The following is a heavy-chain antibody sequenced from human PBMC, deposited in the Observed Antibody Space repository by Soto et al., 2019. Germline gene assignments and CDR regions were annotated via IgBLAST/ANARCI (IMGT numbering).Heavy chain of an antibody. CDR2: ISSSSSYI. J-gene: IGHJ6*02. D-gene: IGHD2-15*01. CDR3: ARDVDRGDIVVVVAAIPYYYYGMDV. CDR1: GFTFSSYS. Sequence: PGGSLRLSCAASGFTFSSYSMNWVRQAPGKGLEWVSSISSSSSYIYYADSVKGRFTISRDNAKNSLYLQMNSLRAEDTAVYYCARDVDRGDIVVVVAAIPYYYYGMDVWGQGTTVTVSS. V-gene: IGHV3-21*01.